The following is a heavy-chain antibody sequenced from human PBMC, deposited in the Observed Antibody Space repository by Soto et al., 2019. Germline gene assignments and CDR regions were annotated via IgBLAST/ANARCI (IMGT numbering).Heavy chain of an antibody. Sequence: EVQLVESGGGLVKPGGSLRLSCAASGFTFSSYSMKWVRQAPGKGLEWVSSISSSSSYIYYADSVKGRFTISRDNAKNSLYLQMNSLRAEDPAVYYCAREESAAGPADYWGQGTLVTVSS. CDR3: AREESAAGPADY. CDR2: ISSSSSYI. V-gene: IGHV3-21*01. D-gene: IGHD6-13*01. J-gene: IGHJ4*02. CDR1: GFTFSSYS.